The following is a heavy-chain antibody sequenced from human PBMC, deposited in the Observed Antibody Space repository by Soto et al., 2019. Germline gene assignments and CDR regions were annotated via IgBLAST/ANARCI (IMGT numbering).Heavy chain of an antibody. CDR1: GFTFSTYV. Sequence: GGSLRLSCAASGFTFSTYVMNWVRQAPGKGPEWVSTIGGGGSSTYYADSVKGRFTISRDNSKNTLYLQMNSLRPEDTAVYYCAKEGALGLYYFDYWGQGTLVTVSS. D-gene: IGHD3-10*01. J-gene: IGHJ4*02. CDR2: IGGGGSST. CDR3: AKEGALGLYYFDY. V-gene: IGHV3-23*01.